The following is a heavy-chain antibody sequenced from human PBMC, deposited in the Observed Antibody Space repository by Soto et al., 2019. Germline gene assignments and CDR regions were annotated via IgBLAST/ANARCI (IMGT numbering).Heavy chain of an antibody. Sequence: QVQLVQSGAEVKKPGSSVKVSCKASGGTFSSYTISWVRQAPGQGLEWMGRIIPILGIANYAQKFQGRVTITADKNTSTAYTGRSRLRAEDTGVYYCAREGGPMVWGVMNQYPSGWCYYMYVWGKGTTVTVSS. J-gene: IGHJ6*03. D-gene: IGHD3-10*01. CDR3: AREGGPMVWGVMNQYPSGWCYYMYV. CDR1: GGTFSSYT. V-gene: IGHV1-69*08. CDR2: IIPILGIA.